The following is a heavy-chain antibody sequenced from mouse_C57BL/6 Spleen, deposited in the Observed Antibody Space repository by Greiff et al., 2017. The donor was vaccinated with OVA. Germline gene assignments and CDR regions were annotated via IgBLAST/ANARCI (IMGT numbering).Heavy chain of an antibody. CDR1: GYTFTSYW. CDR3: ARKYDGYYDAMDY. V-gene: IGHV1-50*01. Sequence: VQLQQPGAELVKPGASVKLSCKASGYTFTSYWMQWVKQRPGQGLEWIGEIDPSDSYTNYNQKFKGKATLTVDTSSSTAYMQLSSLTSEDSAVYFCARKYDGYYDAMDYWGQGTSVTVSS. D-gene: IGHD2-3*01. J-gene: IGHJ4*01. CDR2: IDPSDSYT.